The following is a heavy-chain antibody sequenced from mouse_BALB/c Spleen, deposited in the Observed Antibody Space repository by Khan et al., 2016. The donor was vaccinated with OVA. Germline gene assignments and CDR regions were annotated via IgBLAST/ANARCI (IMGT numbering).Heavy chain of an antibody. D-gene: IGHD2-14*01. V-gene: IGHV1-4*01. J-gene: IGHJ3*01. CDR2: INPSNGYT. CDR3: VRDGAYHRSDGWFAY. CDR1: GYTFTSYT. Sequence: QVQLKESGAELARPGASVKMSCKASGYTFTSYTIHWIKKRPGQGLEWIGYINPSNGYTNYNQTFKDKGTLTTDKSSTTAYLQLSSLTSDDSAVYNCVRDGAYHRSDGWFAYWGQGTLVTVSA.